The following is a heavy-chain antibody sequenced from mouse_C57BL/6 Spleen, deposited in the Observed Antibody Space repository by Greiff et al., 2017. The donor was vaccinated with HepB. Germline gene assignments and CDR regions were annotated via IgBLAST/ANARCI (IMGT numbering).Heavy chain of an antibody. D-gene: IGHD1-1*01. V-gene: IGHV2-5*01. CDR2: IWRGGST. J-gene: IGHJ4*01. Sequence: VMLVESGPGLVQPSQRLSITCTVSGFSLTSYGVHWVRQSPGKGLEWLGVIWRGGSTDYNAAFMSRLSITKDNSKSQVFFKMNSLQADDTAIYYCARVYYGSSYEAMDCWGQGTSVTVSS. CDR3: ARVYYGSSYEAMDC. CDR1: GFSLTSYG.